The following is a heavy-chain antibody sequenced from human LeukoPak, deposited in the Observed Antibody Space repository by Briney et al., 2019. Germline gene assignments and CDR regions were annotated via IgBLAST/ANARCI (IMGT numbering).Heavy chain of an antibody. D-gene: IGHD6-19*01. CDR2: MYDSGST. Sequence: PSETLSLTCSVSGGSISSGPYFWSWIRQSPGQGLEWIGYMYDSGSTNYNPSLKSRVTISVDTSKNQFSLKLSSVTAADTAVYYCARATSSGYYNDYWGQGTLVTVSS. CDR1: GGSISSGPYF. J-gene: IGHJ4*02. V-gene: IGHV4-61*01. CDR3: ARATSSGYYNDY.